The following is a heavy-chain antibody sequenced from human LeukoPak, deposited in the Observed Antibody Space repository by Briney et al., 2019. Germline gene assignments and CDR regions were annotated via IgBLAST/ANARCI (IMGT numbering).Heavy chain of an antibody. CDR2: IYYSGST. D-gene: IGHD1-26*01. Sequence: SETLSLTCTVSGGSISSYYWCSIRQPPGKGLEWIGYIYYSGSTNYNPSLKSRVTISVDTSKNQFSLKLSSVTAANTAVYYCARGGWSGSYFDYWGQGTLVTVSS. V-gene: IGHV4-59*01. CDR1: GGSISSYY. J-gene: IGHJ4*02. CDR3: ARGGWSGSYFDY.